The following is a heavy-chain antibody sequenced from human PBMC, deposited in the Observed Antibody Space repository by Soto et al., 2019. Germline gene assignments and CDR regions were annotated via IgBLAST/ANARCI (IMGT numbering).Heavy chain of an antibody. Sequence: GESLKISCAASGFTFSSYSMNWVRQAPGKGLEWVSSISSSSSYIYYADSVKGRFTISRDNAKNSLYLQMNSLRAEDTAVYYCARDCTNGVCYDYWGQGTLVTVSS. CDR3: ARDCTNGVCYDY. CDR2: ISSSSSYI. J-gene: IGHJ4*02. D-gene: IGHD2-8*01. CDR1: GFTFSSYS. V-gene: IGHV3-21*01.